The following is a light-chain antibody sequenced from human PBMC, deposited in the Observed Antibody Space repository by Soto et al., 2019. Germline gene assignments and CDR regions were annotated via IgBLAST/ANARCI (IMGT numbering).Light chain of an antibody. CDR3: QQYDNWPCT. Sequence: EVMMTQSPATLSVSPGDSVTLSCRASQSVSTNVAWYQEKSGQTPRLLIHGASTTASGTPARFSGSGSGSEFTLTINNRQSEDFAVYYCQQYDNWPCTFGQGTKVEFK. CDR1: QSVSTN. CDR2: GAS. V-gene: IGKV3-15*01. J-gene: IGKJ2*02.